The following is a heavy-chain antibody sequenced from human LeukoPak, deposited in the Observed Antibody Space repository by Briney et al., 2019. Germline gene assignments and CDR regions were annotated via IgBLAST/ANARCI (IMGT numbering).Heavy chain of an antibody. Sequence: PSETLSLTCAVYGGSFSGYYWSWIRQPPGKGLEWIGEINHSGSTNYNPSLKSRVTISVDTSKNQFSLKLSSVTAADTAVYYCARGEAYCVGDCYYYSSGMDAWGKGPTVTVSS. CDR1: GGSFSGYY. CDR2: INHSGST. V-gene: IGHV4-34*01. D-gene: IGHD2-21*02. J-gene: IGHJ6*04. CDR3: ARGEAYCVGDCYYYSSGMDA.